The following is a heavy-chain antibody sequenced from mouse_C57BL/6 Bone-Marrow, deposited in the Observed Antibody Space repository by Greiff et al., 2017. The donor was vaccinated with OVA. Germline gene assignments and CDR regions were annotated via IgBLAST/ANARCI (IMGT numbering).Heavy chain of an antibody. CDR3: AREEGSSGRDY. CDR2: IYPGSGNT. Sequence: VQLQQSGAELVRPGASVKLSCKASGYTFTDYYINWVKQRPGQGLEWIARIYPGSGNTYYNEKFKGKATLTAEKSSSPAYMQLSSLTSEDSAVYFCAREEGSSGRDYWGQGTTLTVSS. D-gene: IGHD3-2*02. V-gene: IGHV1-76*01. J-gene: IGHJ2*01. CDR1: GYTFTDYY.